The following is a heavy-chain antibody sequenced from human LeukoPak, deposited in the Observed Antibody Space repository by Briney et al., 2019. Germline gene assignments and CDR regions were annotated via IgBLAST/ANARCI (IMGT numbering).Heavy chain of an antibody. CDR3: VRHYGP. CDR2: INHSGST. Sequence: SETLSLTCAVYGGSFSGYYWSWIRQPPGKGLEWIGEINHSGSTNYNPSLKSRVTISVDTSKNQFSLKLSSVTAADTAVYYCVRHYGPWGQGTLVTVSS. CDR1: GGSFSGYY. J-gene: IGHJ4*02. D-gene: IGHD3-16*01. V-gene: IGHV4-34*01.